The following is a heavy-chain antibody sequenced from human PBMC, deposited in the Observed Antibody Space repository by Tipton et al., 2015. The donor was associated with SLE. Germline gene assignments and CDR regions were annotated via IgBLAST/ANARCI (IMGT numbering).Heavy chain of an antibody. D-gene: IGHD2-15*01. V-gene: IGHV4-34*01. CDR2: INHSGST. J-gene: IGHJ4*02. CDR3: ARDFRYCSGGSCSYYFDY. CDR1: GGSFSGYY. Sequence: LRLSCAVYGGSFSGYYWSWIRQPPGKGLEWIGEINHSGSTNYNPSLKSRVTISVDTSKNQFSLKLSSVTAADTAVYYCARDFRYCSGGSCSYYFDYWGQGTLVTVSS.